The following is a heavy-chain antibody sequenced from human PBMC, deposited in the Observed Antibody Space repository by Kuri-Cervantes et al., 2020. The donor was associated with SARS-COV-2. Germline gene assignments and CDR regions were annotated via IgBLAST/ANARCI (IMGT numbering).Heavy chain of an antibody. D-gene: IGHD2-2*01. CDR1: GFDFRTYW. CDR2: INSDGSEE. V-gene: IGHV3-74*03. J-gene: IGHJ6*03. Sequence: GGSLRLSCAASGFDFRTYWMHWLRQAPGKGPVWVSRINSDGSEETYADSVRGRFTISRDNTKNRLYLQMNSLRAEDTAVYYCAKNFVGQYQLQSYYYYYYMNVWAKGPS. CDR3: AKNFVGQYQLQSYYYYYYMNV.